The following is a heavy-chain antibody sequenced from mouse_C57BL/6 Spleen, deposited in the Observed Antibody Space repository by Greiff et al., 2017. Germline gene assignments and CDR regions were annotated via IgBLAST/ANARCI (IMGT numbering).Heavy chain of an antibody. J-gene: IGHJ2*01. D-gene: IGHD1-1*01. CDR3: AREGYG. CDR1: GYTFTNYW. CDR2: IYPGGGYT. Sequence: QVHVKQSGAELVRPGTSVKMSCKASGYTFTNYWIGWAKQRPGHGLEWIGDIYPGGGYTNYNEKFKGKATLTADKSSSTAYMQFSSLTSEDSAIYYCAREGYGWGQGTTLTVSS. V-gene: IGHV1-63*01.